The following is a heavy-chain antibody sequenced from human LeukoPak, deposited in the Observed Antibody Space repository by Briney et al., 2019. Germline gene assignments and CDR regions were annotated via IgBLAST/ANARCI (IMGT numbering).Heavy chain of an antibody. J-gene: IGHJ4*02. CDR2: IHQHGTKE. CDR1: GFNFRAYW. V-gene: IGHV3-7*01. D-gene: IGHD6-13*01. Sequence: GGSLRLSCTTSGFNFRAYWMAWVRQAPGKGLEWVANIHQHGTKENYVDSVKGRFTISRDNAKNSVFLQMNSLRAEDTAVYYCAKVEYTTSWYGVGSLDYWGQGTLVTVSS. CDR3: AKVEYTTSWYGVGSLDY.